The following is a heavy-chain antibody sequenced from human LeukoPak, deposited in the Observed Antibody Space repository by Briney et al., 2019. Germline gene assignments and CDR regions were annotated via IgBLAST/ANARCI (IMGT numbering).Heavy chain of an antibody. Sequence: ASVKVSCKASGYTFTSYSINWVRQAPGQGLEWMAWISGYNGDTKYSQKLQGRVTMTTDTSTSTAYMELTSLTSDDTAVYYCARDFSNTSGFKVVVDYWGQGTLVTVSS. J-gene: IGHJ4*02. D-gene: IGHD3-22*01. CDR3: ARDFSNTSGFKVVVDY. CDR2: ISGYNGDT. CDR1: GYTFTSYS. V-gene: IGHV1-18*01.